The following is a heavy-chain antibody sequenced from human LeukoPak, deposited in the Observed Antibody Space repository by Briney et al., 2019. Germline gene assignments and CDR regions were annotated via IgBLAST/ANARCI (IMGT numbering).Heavy chain of an antibody. CDR2: ISDDGSKI. CDR1: GSTFSTDA. CDR3: ARDFNWGFDY. V-gene: IGHV3-30*04. Sequence: PGGSLRLSCAASGSTFSTDAMHWVRQAPGKGLEWVAVISDDGSKIYYADSVKGRFSISRDDSKYTVNLEVNSLRTEDMAVYYCARDFNWGFDYWGQGTLVSVSS. J-gene: IGHJ4*02. D-gene: IGHD7-27*01.